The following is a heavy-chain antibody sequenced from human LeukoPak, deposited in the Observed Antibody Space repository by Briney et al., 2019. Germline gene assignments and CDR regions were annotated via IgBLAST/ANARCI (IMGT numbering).Heavy chain of an antibody. CDR1: GYSFTSYW. Sequence: GGALKISFQGSGYSFTSYWIGWVRPMPGKGLEWVGIIYPGDSDTRYSPSFQGQVTISADKSISTAYLQWSSLKASDTAMYYCARHKARFGGNDYWGQGTLVTVSS. J-gene: IGHJ4*02. CDR2: IYPGDSDT. CDR3: ARHKARFGGNDY. D-gene: IGHD3-3*01. V-gene: IGHV5-51*01.